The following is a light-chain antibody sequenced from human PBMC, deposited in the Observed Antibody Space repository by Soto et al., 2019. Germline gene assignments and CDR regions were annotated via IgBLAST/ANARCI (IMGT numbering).Light chain of an antibody. CDR1: TSNIGSNY. J-gene: IGLJ1*01. V-gene: IGLV1-47*01. CDR3: AAWDDSLSAYV. CDR2: TNN. Sequence: QSVLTQPPSASGAPGQRVTLSCSGSTSNIGSNYVYWYQQLPGTAPKLLMYTNNQRPSGVPDRLSGSKSGTSASLAISGLRSEDEADYYCAAWDDSLSAYVFGTGTKVTGL.